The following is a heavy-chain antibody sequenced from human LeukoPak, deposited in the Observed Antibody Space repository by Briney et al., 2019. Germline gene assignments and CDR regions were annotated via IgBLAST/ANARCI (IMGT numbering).Heavy chain of an antibody. CDR2: ISYDGSNK. D-gene: IGHD3-22*01. CDR3: AREKTYYYDSSGYPYNDAFDI. V-gene: IGHV3-30*03. Sequence: QTGGSLRLSCAASGFTFSSYGMHWVRQAPGKGLEWVAVISYDGSNKYYADSVKGRFTISRDNSKNTLYLQMNSLRAEDTAVYYCAREKTYYYDSSGYPYNDAFDIWGQGTMVTVSS. CDR1: GFTFSSYG. J-gene: IGHJ3*02.